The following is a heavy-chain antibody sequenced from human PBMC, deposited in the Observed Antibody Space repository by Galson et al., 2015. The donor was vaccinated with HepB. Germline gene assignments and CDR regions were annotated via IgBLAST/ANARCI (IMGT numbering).Heavy chain of an antibody. D-gene: IGHD2-15*01. CDR3: ALPNGYCSGGSCYDAFDI. CDR1: GYSFTSYW. Sequence: QSGAEVKKPGESLKISCKGSGYSFTSYWIGWVRQMPGKGLEWMGIIYPGDSDTRYSPSFQGHVTISADKSISTAYLQWSSLKASDTAMYYCALPNGYCSGGSCYDAFDIWGQGTMVTVSS. V-gene: IGHV5-51*01. J-gene: IGHJ3*02. CDR2: IYPGDSDT.